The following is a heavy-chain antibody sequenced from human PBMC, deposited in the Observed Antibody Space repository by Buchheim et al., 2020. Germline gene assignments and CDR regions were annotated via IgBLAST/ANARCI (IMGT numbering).Heavy chain of an antibody. D-gene: IGHD3/OR15-3a*01. CDR1: GFTFTRHW. V-gene: IGHV3-7*01. CDR3: ARDGLDLATLDY. Sequence: EVQLVESGGGLVQPGGSLSPSCAVSGFTFTRHWMSWVRQAPGQGLEWVANIKEDGSDTNHMASLKGRFTISRDNAQNKLFLQMISLRADDTAVYFCARDGLDLATLDYLGQGTL. J-gene: IGHJ4*02. CDR2: IKEDGSDT.